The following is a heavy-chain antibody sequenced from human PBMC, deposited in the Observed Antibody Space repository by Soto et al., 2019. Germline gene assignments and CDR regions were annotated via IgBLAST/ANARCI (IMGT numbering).Heavy chain of an antibody. J-gene: IGHJ4*02. CDR3: AREGYYYDSRAYYYLDY. CDR1: GYTFTSYA. V-gene: IGHV1-3*01. D-gene: IGHD3-22*01. CDR2: INAGNGNT. Sequence: ASVKVSCKASGYTFTSYAMNWVRQAPGQRLEWMGWINAGNGNTNYAQKLQGRVTMTTDTSTSTAYMELRSLRSDDTAVYYCAREGYYYDSRAYYYLDYWGQGTLVTVS.